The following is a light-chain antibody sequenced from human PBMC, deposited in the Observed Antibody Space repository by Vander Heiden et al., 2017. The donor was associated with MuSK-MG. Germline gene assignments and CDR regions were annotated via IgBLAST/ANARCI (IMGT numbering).Light chain of an antibody. Sequence: DIQMTQSPSSLSASVGDRVTITCRASQSISSYLNWYQQQPGKAPKLLIYAASSLQSGVPSRSSGSGPGTDFTLTISRLQLEDFAPYSCQRRDSTVLTFGGGTKVEIK. CDR3: QRRDSTVLT. CDR1: QSISSY. V-gene: IGKV1-39*01. CDR2: AAS. J-gene: IGKJ4*01.